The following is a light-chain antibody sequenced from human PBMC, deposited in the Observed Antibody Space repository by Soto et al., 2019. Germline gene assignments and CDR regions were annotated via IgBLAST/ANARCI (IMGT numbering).Light chain of an antibody. CDR1: SPNIGARYD. J-gene: IGLJ2*01. V-gene: IGLV1-40*01. CDR3: QSYDSSLSGSVV. Sequence: QSVLTQPPSVSGAPGQRVTISCTGSSPNIGARYDVHWYQQLPGTAPKLLIFANSNRPSGVPDRFSGSKSGTSASLAITGLQAEDEADYYCQSYDSSLSGSVVFGGGTKLTVL. CDR2: ANS.